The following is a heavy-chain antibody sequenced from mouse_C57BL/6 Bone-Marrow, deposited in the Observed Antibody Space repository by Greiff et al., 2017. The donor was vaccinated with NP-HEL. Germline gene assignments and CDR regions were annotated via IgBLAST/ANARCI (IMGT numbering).Heavy chain of an antibody. CDR1: GYTFTSYW. CDR2: IDPSDSET. V-gene: IGHV1-52*01. J-gene: IGHJ3*01. D-gene: IGHD1-1*01. Sequence: QVQLQQPGAELVRPGSSVKLSCKASGYTFTSYWMHWVKQRPIQGLEWIGNIDPSDSETHYNQKFKDKATLTVDKSSSTAYMQLSSLTSEDSAVYYCARVYYYGSSSFAYWGQGTLVTVSA. CDR3: ARVYYYGSSSFAY.